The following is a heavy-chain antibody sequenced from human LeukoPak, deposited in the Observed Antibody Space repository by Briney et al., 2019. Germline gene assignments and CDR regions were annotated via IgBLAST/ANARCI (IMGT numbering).Heavy chain of an antibody. J-gene: IGHJ4*02. CDR3: AKERRVVRDNFDY. CDR1: GFSFSIYG. V-gene: IGHV3-23*01. CDR2: ISGSGGST. Sequence: GGSLRLSCAASGFSFSIYGMHWVCQAPGKGLEWVSAISGSGGSTYYADSVKGRFTISRDNSKNTLYLQMNSLRAEDTAVYYCAKERRVVRDNFDYWGQGTLVTVSS. D-gene: IGHD3-10*01.